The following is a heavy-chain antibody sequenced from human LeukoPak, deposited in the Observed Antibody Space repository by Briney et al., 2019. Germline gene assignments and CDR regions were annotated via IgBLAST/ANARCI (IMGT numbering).Heavy chain of an antibody. CDR1: GLSVSSNF. CDR2: ITSTSSTI. Sequence: GGSLRLSCAATGLSVSSNFMSWVRQAPGKGLDWVSYITSTSSTIYYADSVKGRFTISRDNAKNSLYLQMNSLRAEDTAVYYCARTQPGKGAFDIWGQGTMVTVSS. D-gene: IGHD7-27*01. CDR3: ARTQPGKGAFDI. J-gene: IGHJ3*02. V-gene: IGHV3-48*01.